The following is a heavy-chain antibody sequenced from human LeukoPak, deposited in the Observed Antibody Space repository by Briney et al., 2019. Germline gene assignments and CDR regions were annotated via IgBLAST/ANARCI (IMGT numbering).Heavy chain of an antibody. D-gene: IGHD3-10*01. CDR3: ARGYEGSFDY. J-gene: IGHJ4*02. CDR1: GFTFSSYW. Sequence: PGGSLRLSCAASGFTFSSYWMSWVRQAPGKGLERVATIKPDGSEKYYADSVKGRFTISRDSTKNSLYLQMNSLRVEDTAVYYCARGYEGSFDYWGQGTLVTVSS. CDR2: IKPDGSEK. V-gene: IGHV3-7*01.